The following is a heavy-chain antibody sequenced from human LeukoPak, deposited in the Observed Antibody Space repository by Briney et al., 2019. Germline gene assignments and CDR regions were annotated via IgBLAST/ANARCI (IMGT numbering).Heavy chain of an antibody. J-gene: IGHJ4*02. Sequence: QPGGSLRLSCAASGFTVSSKYMSWVRQAPGKGLEWVSVIYSDGSTYYADSVKGRFTISRDNSKNTLYLQMNSLRAEDTAVYYCARNLNFFDSSEGYWGQGTLVTVSS. D-gene: IGHD3-22*01. CDR3: ARNLNFFDSSEGY. V-gene: IGHV3-66*01. CDR2: IYSDGST. CDR1: GFTVSSKY.